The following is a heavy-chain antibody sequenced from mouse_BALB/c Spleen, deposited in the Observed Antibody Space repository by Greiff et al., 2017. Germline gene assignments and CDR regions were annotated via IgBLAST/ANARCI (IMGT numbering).Heavy chain of an antibody. CDR1: GFTFSSFG. CDR3: ARSGKSMITPMDY. D-gene: IGHD2-4*01. V-gene: IGHV5-17*02. J-gene: IGHJ4*01. CDR2: ISSGSSTI. Sequence: EVHLVESGGGLVQPGGSRKLSCAASGFTFSSFGMHWVRQAPEKGLEWVAYISSGSSTIYYADTVKGRFTISRDNPKNTLFLQMTSLRSEDTAMYYCARSGKSMITPMDYWGQGTSVTVSS.